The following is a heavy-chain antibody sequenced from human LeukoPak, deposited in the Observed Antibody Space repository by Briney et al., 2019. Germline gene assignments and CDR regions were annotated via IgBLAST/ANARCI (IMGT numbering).Heavy chain of an antibody. V-gene: IGHV3-33*06. J-gene: IGHJ4*02. CDR2: IWYDGSNK. CDR1: GLTFSSYG. D-gene: IGHD3-22*01. Sequence: PGGSLRLSCAASGLTFSSYGMHWVRQAPGKGLEWVAVIWYDGSNKYYADSVKGRFTISRDNSKNTLYLQMNSLRAEDTAVYYCAKDPFNYYDSSGGDYWGQGTLVTVSS. CDR3: AKDPFNYYDSSGGDY.